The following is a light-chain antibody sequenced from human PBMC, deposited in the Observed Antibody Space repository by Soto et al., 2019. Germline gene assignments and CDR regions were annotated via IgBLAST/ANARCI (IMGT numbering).Light chain of an antibody. CDR1: QSISNY. V-gene: IGKV1-39*01. J-gene: IGKJ4*01. Sequence: DIQMTQSPSSLSASAGDRVTITCRASQSISNYLNWYQQKPGKAPKLLIYAASTLQSGVPSRFSGSGSGTDFTLTISSLQPEDFATYYCQQLDTFLLTFGGGTKVDI. CDR2: AAS. CDR3: QQLDTFLLT.